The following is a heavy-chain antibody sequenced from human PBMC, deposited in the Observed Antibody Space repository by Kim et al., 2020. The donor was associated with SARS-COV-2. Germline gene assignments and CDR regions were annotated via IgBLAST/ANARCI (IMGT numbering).Heavy chain of an antibody. CDR2: IIPIFGTA. D-gene: IGHD5-12*01. Sequence: SVKVSCKASGGTFSSYAISWVRQAPGQGLEWMGGIIPIFGTANYAQKFQGRVTITADESTSTAYMELSSLRSEDTAVYYCARAVRGGYDTHAFDIWGQGTMVTVSS. V-gene: IGHV1-69*13. J-gene: IGHJ3*02. CDR3: ARAVRGGYDTHAFDI. CDR1: GGTFSSYA.